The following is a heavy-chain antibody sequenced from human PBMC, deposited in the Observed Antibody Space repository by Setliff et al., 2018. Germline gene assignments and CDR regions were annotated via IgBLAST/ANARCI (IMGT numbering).Heavy chain of an antibody. CDR1: GFTFSSYS. Sequence: PGGSLRLSCAASGFTFSSYSMNWVRQAPGKGLEWVSAISASGGSTYYADFAKGRFTISRDNSKNTLYLQMNSLRAEDTAVYYCAKVNNRFWSGYYPYYYGMDVWGQGTTVTVSS. CDR3: AKVNNRFWSGYYPYYYGMDV. V-gene: IGHV3-23*01. J-gene: IGHJ6*02. CDR2: ISASGGST. D-gene: IGHD3-3*01.